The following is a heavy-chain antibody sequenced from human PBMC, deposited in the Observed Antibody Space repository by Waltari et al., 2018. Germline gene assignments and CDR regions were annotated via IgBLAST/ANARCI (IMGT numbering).Heavy chain of an antibody. CDR1: GFTFSSYA. J-gene: IGHJ4*02. Sequence: QVQLVESGGGVVQPGRSLRLSCAASGFTFSSYAMPWVRQAPGKGLEWVAVISYDGSNKYYADSVKGRFTISRDNSKNTLYLQMNSLRAEDTAVYYCARGDYGGRGEYWGQGTLVTVSS. CDR2: ISYDGSNK. V-gene: IGHV3-30-3*01. D-gene: IGHD4-17*01. CDR3: ARGDYGGRGEY.